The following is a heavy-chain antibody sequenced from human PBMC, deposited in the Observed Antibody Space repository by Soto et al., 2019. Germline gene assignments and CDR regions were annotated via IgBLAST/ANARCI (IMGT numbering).Heavy chain of an antibody. CDR3: ARGGHIAVVTDSFDS. CDR2: IHPSGGGS. V-gene: IGHV1-46*02. CDR1: GYPFNTYY. Sequence: ASVKVSWKSSGYPFNTYYLHLVRQAPGQGLEWMGMIHPSGGGSTYAQKFLGRVTMTMDSSTSTVFMELTSLRSADTAVYYCARGGHIAVVTDSFDSWGQGTRVTVSS. D-gene: IGHD2-21*02. J-gene: IGHJ4*02.